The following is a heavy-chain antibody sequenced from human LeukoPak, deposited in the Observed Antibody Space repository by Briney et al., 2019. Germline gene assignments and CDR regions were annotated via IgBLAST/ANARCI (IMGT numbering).Heavy chain of an antibody. D-gene: IGHD3-22*01. CDR1: GTSIRNYY. V-gene: IGHV4-59*01. CDR3: AREKERTVHDSTAAFHY. Sequence: KSSETLSLTCTVSGTSIRNYYWSWVRQSPGQGLEWLAYGHHTGSSNFSPPFRSRVATSVDASRNQFSLRLTSMTAADTAVYYCAREKERTVHDSTAAFHYWGQGILVIVSS. CDR2: GHHTGSS. J-gene: IGHJ4*02.